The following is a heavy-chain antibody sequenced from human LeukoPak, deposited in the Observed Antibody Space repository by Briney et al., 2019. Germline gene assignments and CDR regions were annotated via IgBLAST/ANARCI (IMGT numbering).Heavy chain of an antibody. Sequence: PGGSLRLSCGASGFPFSSSGIHWVRQAPGKGLEWVAFIGYDGSNKYYAESVKDRFTISRDNSKNTLFLQMNSLRTEDTAVYHCAKKARYCSGGYCYADVDYWGQGTPVTVSS. V-gene: IGHV3-30*02. J-gene: IGHJ4*02. CDR2: IGYDGSNK. D-gene: IGHD2-15*01. CDR3: AKKARYCSGGYCYADVDY. CDR1: GFPFSSSG.